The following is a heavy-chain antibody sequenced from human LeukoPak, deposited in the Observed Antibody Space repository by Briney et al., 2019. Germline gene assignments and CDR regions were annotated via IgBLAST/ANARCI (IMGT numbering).Heavy chain of an antibody. CDR3: ARALLWFGELLSNDAFDI. CDR2: IYPNSGDT. CDR1: GHTFTDYY. V-gene: IGHV1-2*02. J-gene: IGHJ3*02. D-gene: IGHD3-10*01. Sequence: GASVKVSCKASGHTFTDYYIHWVRQAPGQGLEWMGWIYPNSGDTNYAQKFQGRVTMTRDTSISTAYMELSRLRSDDTAVYYCARALLWFGELLSNDAFDIWGQGTMVTVSS.